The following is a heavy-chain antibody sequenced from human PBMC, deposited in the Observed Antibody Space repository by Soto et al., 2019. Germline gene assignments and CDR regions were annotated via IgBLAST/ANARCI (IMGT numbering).Heavy chain of an antibody. CDR2: IIPIFGTA. J-gene: IGHJ3*02. CDR1: GGTFSSYA. V-gene: IGHV1-69*13. D-gene: IGHD1-26*01. Sequence: SVKVSCKASGGTFSSYAIIWVRQAPGQGLEWMGGIIPIFGTANYAQKFQGRVTITADESTSTAYMELSSLRSEDTAVYYCARVGRYQIFHAFDMWCPPPMVPVS. CDR3: ARVGRYQIFHAFDM.